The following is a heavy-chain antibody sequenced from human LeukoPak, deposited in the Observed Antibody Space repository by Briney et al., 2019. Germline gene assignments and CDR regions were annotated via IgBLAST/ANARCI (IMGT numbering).Heavy chain of an antibody. Sequence: GGSLRLSCAASGFTFSSYGMHWVRQAPGKGLEWVAVIWYDGSSKYYADSAKGRFTISRDNSKNTLYLQMNSLRAEDTAVYYCARGPPGSDRAFDIWGQGTMVTVSS. CDR2: IWYDGSSK. V-gene: IGHV3-33*01. D-gene: IGHD3-16*02. CDR1: GFTFSSYG. J-gene: IGHJ3*02. CDR3: ARGPPGSDRAFDI.